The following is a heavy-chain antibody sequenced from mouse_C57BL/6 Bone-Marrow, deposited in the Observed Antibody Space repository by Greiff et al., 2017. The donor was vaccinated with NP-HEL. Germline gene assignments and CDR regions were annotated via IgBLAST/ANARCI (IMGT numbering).Heavy chain of an antibody. D-gene: IGHD2-10*01. Sequence: VQLQQSGAELVRPGASVKLSCTASGFNIKDDYMHWVKQRPEQGLEWIGWIDPENGDTEYASKFQGKATITADTSSNTAYLQLSSLTAEDTAVYYCTTAYWGAYRYFEVWGTGTTVTVAS. CDR2: IDPENGDT. CDR1: GFNIKDDY. CDR3: TTAYWGAYRYFEV. J-gene: IGHJ1*03. V-gene: IGHV14-4*01.